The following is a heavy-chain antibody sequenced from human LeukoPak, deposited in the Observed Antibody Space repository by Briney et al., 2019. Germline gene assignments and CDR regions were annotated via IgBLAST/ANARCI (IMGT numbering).Heavy chain of an antibody. J-gene: IGHJ3*02. Sequence: GGSLRLSCAASGFTFSSYWMSWVRQAPGKGLEWVSSISSSSSYIYYADSVKGRFTISRDNAKNSLYLQMNSLRAEDTAVYYCARDGGYYDSSGYYGGDAFDIWGQGTMVTVSS. V-gene: IGHV3-21*01. CDR1: GFTFSSYW. D-gene: IGHD3-22*01. CDR3: ARDGGYYDSSGYYGGDAFDI. CDR2: ISSSSSYI.